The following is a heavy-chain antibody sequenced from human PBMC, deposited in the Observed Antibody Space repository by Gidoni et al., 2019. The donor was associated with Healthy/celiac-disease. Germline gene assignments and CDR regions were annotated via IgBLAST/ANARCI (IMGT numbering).Heavy chain of an antibody. D-gene: IGHD1-26*01. Sequence: QVQLQQWGAGLLKPSETLSLTCAVYGGSFSGYYWSWIRQPPGKGLEWIGEINHSGSTNYNPSLKSRVTISVDTSKNQVSLKLSSVTAADTAVYYCARGASGSYYARWFDPWGQGTLVTVSS. J-gene: IGHJ5*02. CDR2: INHSGST. CDR3: ARGASGSYYARWFDP. CDR1: GGSFSGYY. V-gene: IGHV4-34*01.